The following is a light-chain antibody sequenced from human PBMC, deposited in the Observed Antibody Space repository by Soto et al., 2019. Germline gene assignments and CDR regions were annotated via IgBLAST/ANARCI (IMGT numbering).Light chain of an antibody. CDR1: SGHSSYI. J-gene: IGLJ1*01. CDR2: LEGSGSY. CDR3: ETWGRNTQV. V-gene: IGLV4-60*02. Sequence: QPVLTQSSSASASLGSSVTLTCTLSSGHSSYIIAWHQQQPGKAPRYLMKLEGSGSYNKGSGVPDRFSGSSSGADRYLSISHLQFEDEADYYCETWGRNTQVFGTGTKLTVL.